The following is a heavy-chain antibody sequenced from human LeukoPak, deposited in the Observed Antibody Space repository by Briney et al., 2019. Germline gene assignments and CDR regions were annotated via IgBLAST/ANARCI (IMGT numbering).Heavy chain of an antibody. CDR1: GFIFSTYW. J-gene: IGHJ4*02. CDR2: IKGDGTAK. Sequence: GGSLRLSCAASGFIFSTYWMFWVRQALGKGLEWVANIKGDGTAKNYVDSVRGRFTISRDNAKNPLYLQLNSLRAEDTAVYYCTRGSDWTFDYWGQGTLVTVSS. CDR3: TRGSDWTFDY. D-gene: IGHD1-1*01. V-gene: IGHV3-7*01.